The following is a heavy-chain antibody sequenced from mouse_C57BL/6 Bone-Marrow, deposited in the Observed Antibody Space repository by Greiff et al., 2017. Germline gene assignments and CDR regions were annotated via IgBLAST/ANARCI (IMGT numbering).Heavy chain of an antibody. CDR3: ARPPYYYGRSLYAMDY. J-gene: IGHJ4*01. CDR1: GYTFTSYW. D-gene: IGHD1-1*01. Sequence: QVQLQQPGAELVKPGASVKLSCKASGYTFTSYWMQWVKQRPGQGLEWIGEIDPSDSNTNYNQKFKGKATLTVDTSSSTAYMQLSSLTSEDSAVYYCARPPYYYGRSLYAMDYWGQGTSVTVSS. CDR2: IDPSDSNT. V-gene: IGHV1-50*01.